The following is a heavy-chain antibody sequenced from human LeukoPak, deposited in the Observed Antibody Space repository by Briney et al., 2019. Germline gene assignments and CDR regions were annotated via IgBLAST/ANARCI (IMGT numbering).Heavy chain of an antibody. CDR3: ARVSSGPNKYFQH. V-gene: IGHV4-59*01. D-gene: IGHD6-19*01. CDR2: IYYSGST. CDR1: GGSISSYY. J-gene: IGHJ1*01. Sequence: SETLSLTCTVSGGSISSYYWSWIRQRPGKGLEWIGYIYYSGSTNYNPSLKSRVTISVDSSKNQFSLKLSSVTAADTAVYYCARVSSGPNKYFQHWGQGTLVTVSS.